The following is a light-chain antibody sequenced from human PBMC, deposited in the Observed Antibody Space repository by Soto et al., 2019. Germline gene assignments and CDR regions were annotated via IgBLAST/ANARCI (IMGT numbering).Light chain of an antibody. J-gene: IGKJ4*01. V-gene: IGKV1-39*01. CDR1: QSISSY. CDR2: AAS. CDR3: QQCYSSSLT. Sequence: DIQMTQSPSSLSASAGDRATLTCRTSQSISSYLNWYQHKPGKAPNLLIYAASRLQSGVPSRFSGSGSGTDFTLTISSLQPEDFGIYYCQQCYSSSLTFGGGTKVDIK.